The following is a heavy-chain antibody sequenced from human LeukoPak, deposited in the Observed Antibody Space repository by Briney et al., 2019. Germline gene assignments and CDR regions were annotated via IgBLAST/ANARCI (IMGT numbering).Heavy chain of an antibody. CDR1: VCSFNNYA. D-gene: IGHD1-26*01. V-gene: IGHV3-30-3*01. CDR3: ARDGIVGSPLFNFVY. CDR2: ISFDGGNK. J-gene: IGHJ4*02. Sequence: GGSLRLSCAASVCSFNNYAIHLVRQAPGKGLEWVAIISFDGGNKYYADSVKGRFTISRDNSKKTLYLQMNSLRAEDTVVYYCARDGIVGSPLFNFVYWGQGTLVTVSS.